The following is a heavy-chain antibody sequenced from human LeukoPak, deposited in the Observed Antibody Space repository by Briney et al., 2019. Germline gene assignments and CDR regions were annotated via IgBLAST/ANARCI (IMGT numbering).Heavy chain of an antibody. CDR1: GYTFTGYY. V-gene: IGHV1-2*02. CDR2: INPNSGGT. CDR3: ARDPGDYGGNRFDY. Sequence: ASVKVSCKASGYTFTGYYLHWVRQAPGQGLEWMGWINPNSGGTNYAQKFQGRVTMTRDTSISTAYMELSRPRSDDTAVYYCARDPGDYGGNRFDYWGQGTLVTISP. J-gene: IGHJ4*02. D-gene: IGHD4-23*01.